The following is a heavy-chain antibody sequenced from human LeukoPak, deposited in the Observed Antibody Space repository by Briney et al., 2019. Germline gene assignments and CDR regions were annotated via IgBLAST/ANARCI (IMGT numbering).Heavy chain of an antibody. CDR3: ARVNDGTYYFGY. CDR1: GGSISSYY. J-gene: IGHJ4*02. Sequence: SETLSLTCTVSGGSISSYYWSWIRQPPGKGLEWIGYIYYSGSTNYNPSLKSRVTISVDTSKNQFSLKLSSVTAADTAVYYCARVNDGTYYFGYWGQGTLVTVSS. V-gene: IGHV4-59*01. D-gene: IGHD4-23*01. CDR2: IYYSGST.